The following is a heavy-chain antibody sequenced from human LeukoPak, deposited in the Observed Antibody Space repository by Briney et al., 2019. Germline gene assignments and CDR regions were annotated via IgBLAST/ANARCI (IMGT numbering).Heavy chain of an antibody. J-gene: IGHJ4*02. V-gene: IGHV3-23*01. D-gene: IGHD7-27*01. CDR1: DFSFITYA. CDR3: ATLATGEPLDY. Sequence: GGSLRLSCAASDFSFITYAMSWVRQAPGKGLEWVSTISGGGDATYYADSVKGRFTISRDNSKNTLYLQMNSLRAEDTAVYYCATLATGEPLDYWGQGTLVTVSS. CDR2: ISGGGDAT.